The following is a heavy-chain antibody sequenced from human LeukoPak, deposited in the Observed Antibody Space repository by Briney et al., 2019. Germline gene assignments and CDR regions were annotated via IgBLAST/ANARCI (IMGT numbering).Heavy chain of an antibody. CDR3: AREPGIAVAGPGDAFDI. D-gene: IGHD6-19*01. CDR2: IYYSGST. Sequence: SETLSLTCTVSGGSISSYYWSWIRQPPGKGLEWIGYIYYSGSTNYNPSLKSRVTISVDTSKNQFSLKLSSVTAADTAVYNCAREPGIAVAGPGDAFDIWGQGTMVTVSS. V-gene: IGHV4-59*01. CDR1: GGSISSYY. J-gene: IGHJ3*02.